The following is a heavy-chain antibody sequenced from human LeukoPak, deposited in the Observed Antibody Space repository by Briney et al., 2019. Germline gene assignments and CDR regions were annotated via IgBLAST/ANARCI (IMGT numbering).Heavy chain of an antibody. J-gene: IGHJ4*02. Sequence: SQTLSLTCAISGDSVSSNSAAWNWIRQSPSRGLEWLGRTYYRSKWYNDYAVSVKSRITINPDTSKNQFSLQLNSVTPEDTAVYCCARGSWRGFGELLTLDYWGQGTLVTVSS. D-gene: IGHD3-10*01. V-gene: IGHV6-1*01. CDR1: GDSVSSNSAA. CDR3: ARGSWRGFGELLTLDY. CDR2: TYYRSKWYN.